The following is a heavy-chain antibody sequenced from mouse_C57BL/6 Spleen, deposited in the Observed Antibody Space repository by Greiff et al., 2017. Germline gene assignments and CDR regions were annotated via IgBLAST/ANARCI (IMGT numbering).Heavy chain of an antibody. V-gene: IGHV5-4*03. J-gene: IGHJ3*01. CDR2: ISDGGSYT. D-gene: IGHD4-1*01. CDR1: GFTFSSYA. CDR3: AREELGGRAY. Sequence: EVKVVESGGGLVKPGGSLKLSCAASGFTFSSYAMSWVRQTPEKRLEWVATISDGGSYTYYPDNVKGRFTISRDHANNDLYLQMSHLKAEDTAMYYCAREELGGRAYWGQGTLVTVSA.